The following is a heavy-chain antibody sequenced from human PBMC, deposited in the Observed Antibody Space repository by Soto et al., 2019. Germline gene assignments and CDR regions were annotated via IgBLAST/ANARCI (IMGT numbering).Heavy chain of an antibody. J-gene: IGHJ3*02. Sequence: GSLRLSCAASGFTFSSYSMNWVRQAPGKGLEWVSYISSSSSTIYYADSVKGRFTISRDNAKNSLYLQMNSLRAEDTAVYYCAREVSLLNAFDIWGQGTMVTVSS. D-gene: IGHD1-20*01. CDR1: GFTFSSYS. CDR2: ISSSSSTI. V-gene: IGHV3-48*04. CDR3: AREVSLLNAFDI.